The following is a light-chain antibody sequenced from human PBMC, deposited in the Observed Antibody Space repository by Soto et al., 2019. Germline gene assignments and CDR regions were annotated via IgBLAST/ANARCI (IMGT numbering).Light chain of an antibody. CDR1: QNIYSN. V-gene: IGKV3-15*01. Sequence: ILMCQSPTSPSVSPEDRAPLSCRASQNIYSNIAWYQQRPGQAPRLLIYRASTWATGVPARFSGSGSVTEFTLTIGSLQSEDFTVYSCLQYHNLWAFGQGTKVAIK. J-gene: IGKJ1*01. CDR2: RAS. CDR3: LQYHNLWA.